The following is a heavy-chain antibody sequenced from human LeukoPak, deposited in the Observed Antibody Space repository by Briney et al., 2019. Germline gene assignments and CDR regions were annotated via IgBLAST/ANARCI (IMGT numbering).Heavy chain of an antibody. V-gene: IGHV3-23*01. J-gene: IGHJ4*02. D-gene: IGHD3-10*01. CDR2: ISGSGGNT. CDR1: GFTFSSYA. Sequence: GGSLRLSCAASGFTFSSYAMSWVRQAPGKGLEWVSAISGSGGNTNYADSVKGRFTISRGNSKNTLYLQMNSLRAEDTAVYYCASRFMVRGVYYFDYWGQGTLVTVSS. CDR3: ASRFMVRGVYYFDY.